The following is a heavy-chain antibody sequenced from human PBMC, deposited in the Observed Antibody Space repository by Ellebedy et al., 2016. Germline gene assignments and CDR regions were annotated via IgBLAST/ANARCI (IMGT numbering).Heavy chain of an antibody. CDR3: ARGGVSMGPTFWFDY. CDR1: GFTFSSYA. V-gene: IGHV3-23*01. J-gene: IGHJ4*02. D-gene: IGHD1-26*01. Sequence: GESLKISCAASGFTFSSYAMSWVRQAPGKGLEWVSAISGSGGSTYYADSVKGRFTISRDNSKNTLYLQMNSLRSEDTAVYYCARGGVSMGPTFWFDYWGQGTLVTVSS. CDR2: ISGSGGST.